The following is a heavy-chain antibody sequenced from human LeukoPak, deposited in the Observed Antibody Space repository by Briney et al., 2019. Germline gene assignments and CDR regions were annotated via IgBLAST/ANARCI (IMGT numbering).Heavy chain of an antibody. V-gene: IGHV3-30*02. Sequence: PGGSLRLSCAASGFTFGSYGMHWVRRAPGKGLEWVAFIRYDGSNKYYADSVKGRFTISRDNSKNTLYLQMNSLRAEDTAVYYCAKDPTTVVITYFDYWGQGTLVTVSS. D-gene: IGHD4-23*01. CDR3: AKDPTTVVITYFDY. CDR2: IRYDGSNK. CDR1: GFTFGSYG. J-gene: IGHJ4*02.